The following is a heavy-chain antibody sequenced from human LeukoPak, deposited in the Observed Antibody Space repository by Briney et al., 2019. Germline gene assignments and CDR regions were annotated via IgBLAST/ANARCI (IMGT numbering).Heavy chain of an antibody. Sequence: PSETLSLTCAVSGGSISSGGYSWSWIRQPPGKGLEWIGYIYHSGSTYYNPSLKSRVTISVDRSKNQFFLKLSSVTAADTAVYYCAASPGPPAEWAFDIWGQGTMVTVSS. J-gene: IGHJ3*02. CDR1: GGSISSGGYS. D-gene: IGHD2-8*01. V-gene: IGHV4-30-2*01. CDR2: IYHSGST. CDR3: AASPGPPAEWAFDI.